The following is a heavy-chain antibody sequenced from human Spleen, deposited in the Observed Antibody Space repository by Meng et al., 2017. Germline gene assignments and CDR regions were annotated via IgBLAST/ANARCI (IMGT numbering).Heavy chain of an antibody. V-gene: IGHV3-7*03. CDR2: IKQAGIEE. Sequence: GESLKISCAASGFTFSSYAMHWVRQAPGKGLEWVANIKQAGIEEYYVDSVKGRFTISRDDSKNTVYLQMTSLRAEDTAVYYCAVGKGGEGCFDLWGRGTLVTVSS. J-gene: IGHJ2*01. D-gene: IGHD3-16*01. CDR3: AVGKGGEGCFDL. CDR1: GFTFSSYA.